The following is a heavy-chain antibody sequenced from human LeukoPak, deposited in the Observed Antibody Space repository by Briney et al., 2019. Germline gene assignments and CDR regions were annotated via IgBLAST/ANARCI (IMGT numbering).Heavy chain of an antibody. D-gene: IGHD3-22*01. J-gene: IGHJ4*02. CDR2: ISSSGSA. V-gene: IGHV4-61*02. CDR1: GGPSTSNNYY. CDR3: ARESDLSHYDRTDY. Sequence: PSQTLSLTCAVSGGPSTSNNYYWSWIRQPAGKGREWIGRISSSGSATYNPSLKSRVTISADTSKNQLSLKLNSVTAADTAVYYCARESDLSHYDRTDYWGQGTLVTVSS.